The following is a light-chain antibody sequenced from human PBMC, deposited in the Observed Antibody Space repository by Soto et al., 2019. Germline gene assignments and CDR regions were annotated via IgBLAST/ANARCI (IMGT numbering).Light chain of an antibody. CDR1: QSVSSSY. V-gene: IGKV3-20*01. J-gene: IGKJ1*01. Sequence: EIVLTQSPGTLPLSPGERATLSCRASQSVSSSYLAWYQQKTGQAPRLLIYGASSRATGIPDRFSGSGSGTDFKSTISGLEPEDLSVYDCQHYGCSLGWNFGQGTKVDIK. CDR2: GAS. CDR3: QHYGCSLGWN.